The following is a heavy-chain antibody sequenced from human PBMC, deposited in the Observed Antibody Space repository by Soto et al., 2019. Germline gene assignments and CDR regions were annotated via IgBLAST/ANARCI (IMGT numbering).Heavy chain of an antibody. CDR2: INPSGGST. V-gene: IGHV1-46*01. J-gene: IGHJ6*02. Sequence: ASVKVSCKASGYTFTSYYMHWVRQAPGQGLEWMGIINPSGGSTSYAQKFQGRVTMTRDTSTSTAYMELSSLRSEDTAVYCCARAQERIMDYDFWSGPRGNYYYYYGMDVWGQGTTVTVSS. CDR1: GYTFTSYY. D-gene: IGHD3-3*01. CDR3: ARAQERIMDYDFWSGPRGNYYYYYGMDV.